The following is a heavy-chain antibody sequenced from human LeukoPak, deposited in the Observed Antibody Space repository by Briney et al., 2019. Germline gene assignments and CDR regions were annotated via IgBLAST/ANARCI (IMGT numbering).Heavy chain of an antibody. Sequence: GGSLSLSRAASRFTFIGYSMNWVRQAPGKGGEGVSFITSSSYYIYYADSVEGRFTISRDNAKNSLYLQMNSLRAEDTAVYYCARGAGSGQHTYYYYMDVWGKGTTVTVTS. CDR3: ARGAGSGQHTYYYYMDV. V-gene: IGHV3-21*01. CDR1: RFTFIGYS. D-gene: IGHD3-3*01. J-gene: IGHJ6*03. CDR2: ITSSSYYI.